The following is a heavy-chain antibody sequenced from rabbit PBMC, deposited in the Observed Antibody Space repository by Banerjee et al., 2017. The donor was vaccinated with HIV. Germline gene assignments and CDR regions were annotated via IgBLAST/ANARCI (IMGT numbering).Heavy chain of an antibody. J-gene: IGHJ6*01. Sequence: QEQLVESGGGLVTLGGSLKLTCKASGIDFSSAGISWVRQAPGRGLELIACIHTTSGSTWYASWVNGRFTISRSTSLNTVDLQMTSLTAADTATYFCVRDRYGSGSVDHDLWGPGTLV. CDR2: IHTTSGST. CDR3: VRDRYGSGSVDHDL. CDR1: GIDFSSAG. V-gene: IGHV1S43*01. D-gene: IGHD5-1*01.